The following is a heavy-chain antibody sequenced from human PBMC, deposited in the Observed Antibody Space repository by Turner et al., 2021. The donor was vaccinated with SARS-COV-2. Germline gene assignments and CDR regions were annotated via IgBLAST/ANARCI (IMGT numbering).Heavy chain of an antibody. J-gene: IGHJ5*02. D-gene: IGHD3-10*01. CDR3: ARGDYNNYYASWFYP. V-gene: IGHV4-34*01. Sequence: QVQLQQCCAVLLEPSETLSLRCAVYGVTFTAYSWTWHRQPPGKDLEWIGEIRHTGTSNYNPSIKSRDTIYVVSPNYQFSMNIRSVISADTAVYYCARGDYNNYYASWFYPWGQGTLVTVSS. CDR2: IRHTGTS. CDR1: GVTFTAYS.